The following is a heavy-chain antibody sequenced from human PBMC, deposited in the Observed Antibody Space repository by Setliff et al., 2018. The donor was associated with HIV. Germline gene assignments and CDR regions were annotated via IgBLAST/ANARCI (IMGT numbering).Heavy chain of an antibody. Sequence: PGESLKISCKGSGYSFTNYWIGWVRQMPGKGLEWMGIIYHGDSDTRYSPYFEDHVYISVDKSINIAYLEWKALKAADSAMYYCATYGEGAPTSCFDPWGQGTLVTVSS. V-gene: IGHV5-51*01. CDR3: ATYGEGAPTSCFDP. CDR2: IYHGDSDT. D-gene: IGHD3-10*01. J-gene: IGHJ5*02. CDR1: GYSFTNYW.